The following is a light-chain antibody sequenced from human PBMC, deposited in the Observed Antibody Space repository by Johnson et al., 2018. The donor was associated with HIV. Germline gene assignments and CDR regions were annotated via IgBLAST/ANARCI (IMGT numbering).Light chain of an antibody. CDR1: SSNIGNNY. J-gene: IGLJ1*01. CDR2: ENN. CDR3: GTWDSRLRNV. Sequence: QSVLTQPPSVSAAPGQKVTISCSGSSSNIGNNYVSWYQQLPGRAPKLLIYENNKRPSGIPDRFSGSKSGTSATLGITGLQTGDEADYYCGTWDSRLRNVFGTGTKVTVL. V-gene: IGLV1-51*01.